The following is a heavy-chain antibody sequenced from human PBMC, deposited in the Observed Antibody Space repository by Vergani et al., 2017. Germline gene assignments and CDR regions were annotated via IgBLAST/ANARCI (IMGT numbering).Heavy chain of an antibody. J-gene: IGHJ6*02. CDR2: MYSGGSQ. D-gene: IGHD3-10*01. V-gene: IGHV3-53*04. CDR3: ATWVGELLSQIYYYGMDV. Sequence: EVQLVESGGGLVQPGGSLRLSCAASGFTVSSNYMSWVRQAPGKGLEWVAIMYSGGSQYYADSVKGRFTIGRHNSKNTLYRQMNSLRAEDTAVYYCATWVGELLSQIYYYGMDVWGQGTTVTVSS. CDR1: GFTVSSNY.